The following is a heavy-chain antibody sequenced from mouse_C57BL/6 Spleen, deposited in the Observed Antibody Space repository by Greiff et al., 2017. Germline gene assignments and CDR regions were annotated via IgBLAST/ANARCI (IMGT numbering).Heavy chain of an antibody. CDR1: GYTFTDYN. Sequence: EVQLQQSGPELVKPGASVKMSCKASGYTFTDYNMHWVKQSHGKSLEWIGYINPNNGGTSYNQKFKGKATLTVNKSSSTAYMELRSLTSEDSAVYYCARSPPYDYERGGFADWGQGTLVTVSA. J-gene: IGHJ3*01. CDR3: ARSPPYDYERGGFAD. CDR2: INPNNGGT. V-gene: IGHV1-22*01. D-gene: IGHD2-4*01.